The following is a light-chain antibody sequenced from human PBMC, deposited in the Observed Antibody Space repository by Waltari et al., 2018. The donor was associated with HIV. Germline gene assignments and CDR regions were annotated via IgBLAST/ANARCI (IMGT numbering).Light chain of an antibody. CDR1: RSAVGSYTL. J-gene: IGLJ1*01. CDR3: CSYTGSSTRRPYV. Sequence: QSALTPPASVSGSPGQSITLSCTGTRSAVGSYTLVSWYHQHPGKAPKVMIYEGSKRPSGVSNRFSGSKSGNTASLTISGLQAEDEADYYCCSYTGSSTRRPYVFGTGTKVTVL. V-gene: IGLV2-23*01. CDR2: EGS.